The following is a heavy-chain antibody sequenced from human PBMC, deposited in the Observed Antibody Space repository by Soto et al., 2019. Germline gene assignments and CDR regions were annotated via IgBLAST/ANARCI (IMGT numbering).Heavy chain of an antibody. CDR3: ASDKSIAARDYYYGMDV. CDR1: GGTFSSYA. CDR2: IIPIFGTA. D-gene: IGHD6-6*01. Sequence: GASVKVSCKASGGTFSSYAISWVRQAPGQGLEWMGGIIPIFGTANYAQKFQGRVTITADESTSTAYMELSSLRSEDTAVYYCASDKSIAARDYYYGMDVWGQGTTVTSP. J-gene: IGHJ6*02. V-gene: IGHV1-69*13.